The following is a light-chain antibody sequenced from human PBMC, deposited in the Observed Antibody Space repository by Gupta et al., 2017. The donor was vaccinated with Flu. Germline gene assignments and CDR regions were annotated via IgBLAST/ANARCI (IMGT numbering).Light chain of an antibody. Sequence: QSALTQPRSVSGSPGQSATISCTGTSSDVGGYNYVSWYQPHPGKAPKLVIYDVNRRPSGVPDRFSGSKSGNTASLTISGLQAEDEADYYCCSHAGSTGVVGTGTKVTVL. J-gene: IGLJ1*01. V-gene: IGLV2-11*01. CDR3: CSHAGSTGV. CDR2: DVN. CDR1: SSDVGGYNY.